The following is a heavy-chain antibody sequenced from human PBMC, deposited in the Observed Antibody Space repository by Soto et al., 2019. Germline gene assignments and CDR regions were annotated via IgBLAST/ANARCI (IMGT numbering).Heavy chain of an antibody. Sequence: ASVKVCCKASGYTFTGYYIHWVRQAPGQGLEWMGWINPNSGGTNYAQKFQGRVTMTRDTSISTAYMELSRLRSDDTAVYYCARGGLLWFGELLLYYYYGMDVWGQGTTVTVSS. CDR1: GYTFTGYY. D-gene: IGHD3-10*01. V-gene: IGHV1-2*02. CDR3: ARGGLLWFGELLLYYYYGMDV. CDR2: INPNSGGT. J-gene: IGHJ6*02.